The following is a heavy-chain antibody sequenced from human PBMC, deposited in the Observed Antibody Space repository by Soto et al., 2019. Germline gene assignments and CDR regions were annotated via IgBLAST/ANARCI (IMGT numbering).Heavy chain of an antibody. D-gene: IGHD3-9*01. CDR3: ARFDRGAFDL. CDR2: IHSDGSST. J-gene: IGHJ3*01. V-gene: IGHV3-74*01. Sequence: EVQLVESEGGLVQPGGSLRLSCAASGFTFSYYWMHWVRQAPGQGLVWVSRIHSDGSSTNYADSVKGRFTISRDNAKNTRYLQMNSLSAEDTAGDYGARFDRGAFDLWGQGTMVTVSS. CDR1: GFTFSYYW.